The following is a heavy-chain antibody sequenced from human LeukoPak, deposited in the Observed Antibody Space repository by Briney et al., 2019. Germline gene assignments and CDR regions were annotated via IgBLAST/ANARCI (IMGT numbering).Heavy chain of an antibody. D-gene: IGHD5-12*01. CDR3: ARNIGTAVLDF. J-gene: IGHJ4*02. CDR2: INPSGGGT. V-gene: IGHV1-46*01. CDR1: GYIFTSYG. Sequence: ASVKVSCKASGYIFTSYGISWVRQAPGQGLEWMGIINPSGGGTTYAQKFQGRLTITRDMSTSTVYMELSSLGSDDTAVYYCARNIGTAVLDFWGQGTLVTVSS.